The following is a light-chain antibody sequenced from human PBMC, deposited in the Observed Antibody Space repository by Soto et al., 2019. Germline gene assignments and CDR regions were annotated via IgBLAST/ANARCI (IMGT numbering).Light chain of an antibody. CDR2: GAS. CDR1: QSVSSN. J-gene: IGKJ4*02. Sequence: THSRYNLSLYPEHTATLSYMASQSVSSNLACYQQKPGQAPRLLICGASTGHTGMLPRFSGSGSDTELTLTISSLQSEDFASYYCHQYDSCPKTFGGGTKADIK. CDR3: HQYDSCPKT. V-gene: IGKV3-15*01.